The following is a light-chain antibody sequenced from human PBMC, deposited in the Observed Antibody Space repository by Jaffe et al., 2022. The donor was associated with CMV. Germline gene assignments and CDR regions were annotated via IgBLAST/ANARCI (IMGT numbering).Light chain of an antibody. Sequence: EIVMTQSPATLSVSPGERATLSCRASQSLSNNLAWYQQKPGQVPRLLIYGASTRATGIPARFSGSGSGADFTLTITSLQSEDFAVYYCQQYNFWPGTFGQGTKVEIK. CDR2: GAS. CDR1: QSLSNN. V-gene: IGKV3-15*01. J-gene: IGKJ1*01. CDR3: QQYNFWPGT.